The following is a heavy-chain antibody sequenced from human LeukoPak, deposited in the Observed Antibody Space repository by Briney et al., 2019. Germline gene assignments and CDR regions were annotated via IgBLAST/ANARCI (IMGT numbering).Heavy chain of an antibody. J-gene: IGHJ3*02. CDR3: ARDSESYDAFDI. Sequence: PGGSLRLSCAASGFTFSSYAMHWVRQAPGKGLEWVAVISYDGSNKYYADSVKGRFTISRDNSKNTLYLQMNSLRAEDTAVYYCARDSESYDAFDIWGQGTMVTVSS. CDR1: GFTFSSYA. CDR2: ISYDGSNK. V-gene: IGHV3-30*04.